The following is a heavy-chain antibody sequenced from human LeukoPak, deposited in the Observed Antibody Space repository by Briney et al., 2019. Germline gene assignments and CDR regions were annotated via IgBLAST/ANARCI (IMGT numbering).Heavy chain of an antibody. V-gene: IGHV1-2*02. CDR3: AKAGPVIRGPGVLIVPVLDH. J-gene: IGHJ4*02. CDR1: GYTLSDNW. CDR2: INPKSGDT. Sequence: ASVKVSCKASGYTLSDNWLHWMRQAPGHGPEWMGSINPKSGDTDLAQRFQGRVTMTRDTSINTGYMEVSRLTSDDSAVYYCAKAGPVIRGPGVLIVPVLDHWGQGTLVTVSS. D-gene: IGHD3-3*01.